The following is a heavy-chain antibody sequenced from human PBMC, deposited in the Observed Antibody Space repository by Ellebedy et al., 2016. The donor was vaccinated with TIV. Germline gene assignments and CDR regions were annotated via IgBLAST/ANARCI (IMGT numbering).Heavy chain of an antibody. D-gene: IGHD1-26*01. V-gene: IGHV3-23*01. CDR1: GFTFSSYA. CDR2: ISGSGGST. CDR3: AKAGGSYKEMRFDP. J-gene: IGHJ5*02. Sequence: GESLKISXAASGFTFSSYAMSWVRQAPGKGLEWVSAISGSGGSTYYADSVKGRFTISRDNSKNTLYLQMNSLRAEDTAVYYCAKAGGSYKEMRFDPWGQGTLVTVSS.